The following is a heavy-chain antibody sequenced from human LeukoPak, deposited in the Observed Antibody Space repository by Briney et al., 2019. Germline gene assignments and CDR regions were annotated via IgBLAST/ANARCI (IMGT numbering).Heavy chain of an antibody. CDR2: IYYSGST. D-gene: IGHD6-19*01. Sequence: SETLSLTCTVSGGSISTNSYYWTWIRQPPEKGLEWIRSIYYSGSTYYNPSLESRVTISVDTSKNQFSLKLSSATAADTAVYYCARRSSGWSHPPYFDYWGQGTLVTVSS. V-gene: IGHV4-39*01. J-gene: IGHJ4*02. CDR1: GGSISTNSYY. CDR3: ARRSSGWSHPPYFDY.